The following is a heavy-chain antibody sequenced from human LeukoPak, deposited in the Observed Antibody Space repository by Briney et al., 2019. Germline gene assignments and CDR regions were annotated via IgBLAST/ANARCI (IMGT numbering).Heavy chain of an antibody. J-gene: IGHJ4*02. CDR2: ISGSGGST. V-gene: IGHV3-23*01. CDR3: AKVKSPMRYCSSTSCYGRGYSSSWPDY. Sequence: GSLRLSCAASGFTFANNVMTWVRQAPGKGLEWVSAISGSGGSTYYADSVKGRFTISRDNSKNTLYLQMNSLRAEDTAVYYCAKVKSPMRYCSSTSCYGRGYSSSWPDYWGQGTLVTVSS. CDR1: GFTFANNV. D-gene: IGHD2-2*01.